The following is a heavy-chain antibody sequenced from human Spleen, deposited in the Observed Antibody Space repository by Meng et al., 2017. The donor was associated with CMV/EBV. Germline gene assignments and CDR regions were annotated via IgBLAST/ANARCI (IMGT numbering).Heavy chain of an antibody. V-gene: IGHV3-23*01. CDR2: ISGSGGST. D-gene: IGHD6-6*01. J-gene: IGHJ3*02. CDR1: GFTFSDYG. Sequence: GESLKISCTASGFTFSDYGMNWVRQAPGKGLEWVSAISGSGGSTYYADSVKGRFTISRDNSKNTLYLQMNSLRAEDTAVYYCAKGVAARPNAFDIWGQGTMVTVSS. CDR3: AKGVAARPNAFDI.